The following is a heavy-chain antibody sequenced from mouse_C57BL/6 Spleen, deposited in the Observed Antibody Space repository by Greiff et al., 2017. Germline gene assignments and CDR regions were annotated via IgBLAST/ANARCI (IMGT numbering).Heavy chain of an antibody. J-gene: IGHJ2*01. CDR2: IDPSDSYT. CDR3: ARGDYGRGY. Sequence: VKLQQPGAELVMPGASVKLSCKASGYTFTSYWMHWVKQRPGQGLEWIGEIDPSDSYTNYNQKFKGKSTLTVDKSSSTAYMQLSSLTAEDSAVYYCARGDYGRGYWGQGTTLTVSS. CDR1: GYTFTSYW. D-gene: IGHD1-1*01. V-gene: IGHV1-69*01.